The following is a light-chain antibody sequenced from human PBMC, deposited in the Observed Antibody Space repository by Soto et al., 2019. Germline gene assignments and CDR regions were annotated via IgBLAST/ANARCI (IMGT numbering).Light chain of an antibody. Sequence: EIVMTQSPASLSVSPGDGATLSCRASQSVASNVAWYQQKPGQGPRLLIHGASTRAVGVPARFSGSGSGTDFSLTIHSLQSEDFVVYYCQHYHNWPPQYTFGQGTKLQIK. V-gene: IGKV3-15*01. CDR3: QHYHNWPPQYT. J-gene: IGKJ2*01. CDR1: QSVASN. CDR2: GAS.